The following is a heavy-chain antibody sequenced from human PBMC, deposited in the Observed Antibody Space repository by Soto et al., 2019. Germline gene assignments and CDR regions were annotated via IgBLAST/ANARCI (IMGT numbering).Heavy chain of an antibody. J-gene: IGHJ3*02. D-gene: IGHD5-12*01. CDR1: GFTFSSYD. CDR3: ARGTGALVATIRNAFDI. CDR2: IGTAGDT. V-gene: IGHV3-13*01. Sequence: GGSLRLSCAASGFTFSSYDMHWVRQATGKGLEWVSAIGTAGDTYYPGSVKGRFTISRENAKNSLYLQMNSLRAGDTAVYYCARGTGALVATIRNAFDIWGQGTMVTVSS.